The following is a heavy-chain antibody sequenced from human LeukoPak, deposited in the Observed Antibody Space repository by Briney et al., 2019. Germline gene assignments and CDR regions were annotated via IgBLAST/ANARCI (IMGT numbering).Heavy chain of an antibody. CDR1: GGSMSSGSYY. CDR2: VYYSGST. Sequence: SETLSLTCTVSGGSMSSGSYYWGWIRQPPGKGLEWIGSVYYSGSTHYNPSFKSRVTISVDMSKNQFSLKLSSVTAADTAVYYCARRDSSSAYYAFIYWGQGTLVTVSS. J-gene: IGHJ4*02. V-gene: IGHV4-39*01. CDR3: ARRDSSSAYYAFIY. D-gene: IGHD3-22*01.